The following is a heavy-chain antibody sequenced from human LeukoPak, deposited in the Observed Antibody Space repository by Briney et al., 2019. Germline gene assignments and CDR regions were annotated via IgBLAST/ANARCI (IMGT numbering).Heavy chain of an antibody. CDR2: ISAYNGNT. V-gene: IGHV1-18*01. Sequence: ASVKVSCKASGYTFTSYGISWVRQAPGQGLEWMGWISAYNGNTNYAQKLQGRVTMTTDTSTSTAYMELRGLRSDDTAVYYCTLGYCSGGSCYVEDYWGQGTLVTVSS. D-gene: IGHD2-15*01. J-gene: IGHJ4*02. CDR1: GYTFTSYG. CDR3: TLGYCSGGSCYVEDY.